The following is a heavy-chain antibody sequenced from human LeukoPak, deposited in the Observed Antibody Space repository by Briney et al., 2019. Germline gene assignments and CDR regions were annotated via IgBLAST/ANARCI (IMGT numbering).Heavy chain of an antibody. CDR1: GYSFTSHY. CDR2: INPNAGSA. J-gene: IGHJ4*02. D-gene: IGHD3-3*01. CDR3: ATEKISETAGYDY. Sequence: ASVRLSCEASGYSFTSHYMHWVRQAPGQGLEWMGIINPNAGSATYAQKFQGRVSMTRDMSTRTVYLELSGLRSEDTALYYCATEKISETAGYDYWGQGTLVTFSS. V-gene: IGHV1-46*01.